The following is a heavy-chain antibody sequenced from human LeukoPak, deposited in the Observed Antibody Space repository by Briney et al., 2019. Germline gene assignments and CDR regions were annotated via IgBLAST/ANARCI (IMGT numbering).Heavy chain of an antibody. J-gene: IGHJ6*02. CDR2: INWNSGNI. CDR1: GFTFDDSV. CDR3: AKGGHPTRYYYGMDV. D-gene: IGHD2-15*01. V-gene: IGHV3-9*01. Sequence: RGGSLRLSCAGAGFTFDDSVMHWVRQAPGKGLEWVSTINWNSGNIGYADSVKGRFTISRDNAKNSLFLQMNSLRTEDTALYYCAKGGHPTRYYYGMDVWGQGTTVTVSS.